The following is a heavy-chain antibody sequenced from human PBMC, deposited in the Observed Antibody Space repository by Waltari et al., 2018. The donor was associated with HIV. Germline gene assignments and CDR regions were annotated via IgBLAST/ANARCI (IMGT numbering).Heavy chain of an antibody. V-gene: IGHV3-30*02. CDR2: IRYDGISK. Sequence: QLVESGGGVVQPGGSLRLPCAASGFILSTSGMLWVRQAPGKVLEWVSFIRYDGISKYYTESVKGRFTISRDKSKKTVFLQMNSLRPYDTAVYYCAKDLKTMFRGGGLDPWGQGTLVTVSS. CDR3: AKDLKTMFRGGGLDP. J-gene: IGHJ5*02. D-gene: IGHD3-10*01. CDR1: GFILSTSG.